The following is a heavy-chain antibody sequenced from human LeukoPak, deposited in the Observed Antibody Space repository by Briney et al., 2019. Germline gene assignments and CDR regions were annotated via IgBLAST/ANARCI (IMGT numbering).Heavy chain of an antibody. CDR2: IYYSGST. CDR1: GVSISSYY. Sequence: SETLSLTCTVSGVSISSYYWSWIRQPPGKGLEWIGYIYYSGSTNYNPSLKSRVTISVDTSKNQFSLKLSSVTAADTAVYYCARGSSIVASNWFDPWGQGTLVTVSS. V-gene: IGHV4-59*08. CDR3: ARGSSIVASNWFDP. J-gene: IGHJ5*02. D-gene: IGHD6-6*01.